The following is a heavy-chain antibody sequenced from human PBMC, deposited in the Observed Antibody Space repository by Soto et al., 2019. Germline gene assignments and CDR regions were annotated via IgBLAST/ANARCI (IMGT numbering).Heavy chain of an antibody. CDR3: ARVVAAAGVRAFDI. D-gene: IGHD6-13*01. V-gene: IGHV6-1*01. CDR2: TYYRSKWYN. Sequence: HTLSLTCAISGDSVSSNSAAWNWIRQSPSRGLEWLGRTYYRSKWYNDYAVSVKSRITINPDTSKNQFSLQLNSVTPEDTAVYYCARVVAAAGVRAFDIWGQGTMVTVSS. J-gene: IGHJ3*02. CDR1: GDSVSSNSAA.